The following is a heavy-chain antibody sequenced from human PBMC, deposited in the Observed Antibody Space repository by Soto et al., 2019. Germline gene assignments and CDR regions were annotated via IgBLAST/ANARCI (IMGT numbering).Heavy chain of an antibody. V-gene: IGHV3-21*01. CDR1: GFTFSSYS. CDR2: ISSSSSYI. J-gene: IGHJ4*02. CDR3: ARDLEDYYGSGSFNYPYYFDY. D-gene: IGHD3-10*01. Sequence: GGSLRLSCAASGFTFSSYSMNWVRQAPGKGLEWVSSISSSSSYIYYADSVKGRFTISRDNAKNSLYLQMNSLRAEDTAVYYCARDLEDYYGSGSFNYPYYFDYWGQGTLVTVSS.